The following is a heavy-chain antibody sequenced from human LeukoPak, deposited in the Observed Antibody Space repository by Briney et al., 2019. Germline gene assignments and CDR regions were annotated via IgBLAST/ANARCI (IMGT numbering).Heavy chain of an antibody. J-gene: IGHJ4*02. CDR3: ARGGSIYYDSSGYFPMGY. CDR1: GGTFSSYA. V-gene: IGHV1-69*06. Sequence: SVKVSCKASGGTFSSYAISWVRQAPGQGLEWMGGIIPIFGTANYAQKFQGRVTITADKSTSTAYMELSSLRSEDTAVYYCARGGSIYYDSSGYFPMGYWGQGTLVTVSS. CDR2: IIPIFGTA. D-gene: IGHD3-22*01.